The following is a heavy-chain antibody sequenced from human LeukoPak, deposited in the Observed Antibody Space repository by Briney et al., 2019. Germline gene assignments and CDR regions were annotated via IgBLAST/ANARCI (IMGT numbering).Heavy chain of an antibody. CDR3: ARVQGHPPNGLDI. Sequence: PGGSLRLSCTASGFTFSGYSMNWIRQAPGKGLEWVSSFGTRSTSVYHAGSVKGRFAISRDNAKNTLYLQMNSLRAEDTAVYYCARVQGHPPNGLDIWGQGTMVTVSS. D-gene: IGHD2-8*01. V-gene: IGHV3-21*01. J-gene: IGHJ3*02. CDR1: GFTFSGYS. CDR2: FGTRSTSV.